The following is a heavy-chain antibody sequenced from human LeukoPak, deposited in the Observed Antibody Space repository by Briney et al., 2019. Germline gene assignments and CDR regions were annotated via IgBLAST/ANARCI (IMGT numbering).Heavy chain of an antibody. CDR1: GGSFSGYY. Sequence: PSETLSLTCAVYGGSFSGYYWSWIRQPPGKGLEWIGEINHSGSTNYNPSLKSRVTISVDTSKNQFSLKLSSVTAADTAVYYCARSYSGYDLLYWGQGTLVTVSS. J-gene: IGHJ4*02. D-gene: IGHD5-12*01. CDR3: ARSYSGYDLLY. V-gene: IGHV4-34*01. CDR2: INHSGST.